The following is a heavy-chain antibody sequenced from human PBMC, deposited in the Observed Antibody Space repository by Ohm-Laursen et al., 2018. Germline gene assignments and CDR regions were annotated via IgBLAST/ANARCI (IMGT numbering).Heavy chain of an antibody. V-gene: IGHV4-31*03. CDR3: ARGLKWLQPSDWYFDL. J-gene: IGHJ2*01. Sequence: SQTLSLTCTVSGDSIRSGNYYWSWIRQHPGKGLEWIGYIHYTGSMYHNPSLKSRVTTSVDMTKNLISLNLRSVTAADTAVYYCARGLKWLQPSDWYFDLWGRGTLVTVSS. CDR2: IHYTGSM. CDR1: GDSIRSGNYY. D-gene: IGHD5-24*01.